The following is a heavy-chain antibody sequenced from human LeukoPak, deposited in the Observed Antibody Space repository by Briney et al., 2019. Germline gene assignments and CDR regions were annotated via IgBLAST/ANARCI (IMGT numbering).Heavy chain of an antibody. D-gene: IGHD5-24*01. CDR2: INHSGST. J-gene: IGHJ6*03. CDR1: GGSFSGYY. Sequence: SETLSLTCAVYGGSFSGYYWSWIRQPPGKGLEWIGEINHSGSTNYNPSLKSRVTISVDTSKNQFSLKLSSVTAADTAVYYCARGGRWLSYHYMDVWGKGTTVTVSS. V-gene: IGHV4-34*01. CDR3: ARGGRWLSYHYMDV.